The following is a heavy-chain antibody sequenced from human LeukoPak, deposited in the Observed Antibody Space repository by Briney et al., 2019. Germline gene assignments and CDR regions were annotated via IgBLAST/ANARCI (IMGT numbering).Heavy chain of an antibody. Sequence: GASVKVSCKASGYTFTGYYMHWVRQAPGQGLEWMGWINPNTGGTNYAQKFQGRVTMTRDTSISTAYMELSRLRSDDTAVYYCAGIAAPQEWNFDYWGQGTLVTVSS. J-gene: IGHJ4*02. D-gene: IGHD3-3*01. CDR3: AGIAAPQEWNFDY. CDR2: INPNTGGT. V-gene: IGHV1-2*02. CDR1: GYTFTGYY.